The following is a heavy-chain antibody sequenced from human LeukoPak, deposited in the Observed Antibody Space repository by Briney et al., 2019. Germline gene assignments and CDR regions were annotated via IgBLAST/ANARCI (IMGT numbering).Heavy chain of an antibody. CDR2: ISGSGGST. D-gene: IGHD6-19*01. Sequence: GGSLRLSCAASGFTFSSYAMSWVRQAPGKGLEWISAISGSGGSTYYADSVKGRFTISRDNSKNTLYLQMNSLRAEDTAVYYCAKLKYSSGWSLGYWGQGTLVTVSS. CDR3: AKLKYSSGWSLGY. V-gene: IGHV3-23*01. J-gene: IGHJ4*02. CDR1: GFTFSSYA.